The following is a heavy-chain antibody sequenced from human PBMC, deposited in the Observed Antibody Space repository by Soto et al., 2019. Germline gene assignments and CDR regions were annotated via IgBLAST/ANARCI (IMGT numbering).Heavy chain of an antibody. CDR1: GYSFTNYW. Sequence: GESLKLYCQGSGYSFTNYWSVWVSQMPGKGLEWMGIIYPGDSDTRYSPSFQGQVIISVDQSISTAYLQWSSLQASDTAMYYCARQDYYYAYFECWSQETLVTVSS. D-gene: IGHD3-22*01. J-gene: IGHJ4*02. CDR2: IYPGDSDT. V-gene: IGHV5-51*01. CDR3: ARQDYYYAYFEC.